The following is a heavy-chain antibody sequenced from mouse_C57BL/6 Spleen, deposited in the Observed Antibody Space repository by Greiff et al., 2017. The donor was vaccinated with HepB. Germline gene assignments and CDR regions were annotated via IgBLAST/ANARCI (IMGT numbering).Heavy chain of an antibody. V-gene: IGHV5-17*01. Sequence: EVQVVESGGGLVKPGGSLKLSCAASGFTFSDYGMHWVRQAPEKGLEWVAYISSGSSTIYYADTVKGRFTISRDNAKNTLFLQMTSLRSEDTAMYYCARCGYSNWFAYWGQGTLVTVSA. D-gene: IGHD2-5*01. CDR3: ARCGYSNWFAY. CDR2: ISSGSSTI. CDR1: GFTFSDYG. J-gene: IGHJ3*01.